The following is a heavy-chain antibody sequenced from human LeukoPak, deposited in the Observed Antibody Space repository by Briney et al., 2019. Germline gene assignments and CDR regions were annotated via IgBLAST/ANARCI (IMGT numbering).Heavy chain of an antibody. D-gene: IGHD1-1*01. Sequence: PSETLSLTCTVSGDSISSYYWSWIRQPLGKGLEWIGYIYYSGSTNYNPSLKSRVTISVDTSKNQFSLKLSSVTAADTAVYYCAREVDDAFDYWGQGTLVTVPS. V-gene: IGHV4-59*01. CDR3: AREVDDAFDY. CDR2: IYYSGST. CDR1: GDSISSYY. J-gene: IGHJ4*02.